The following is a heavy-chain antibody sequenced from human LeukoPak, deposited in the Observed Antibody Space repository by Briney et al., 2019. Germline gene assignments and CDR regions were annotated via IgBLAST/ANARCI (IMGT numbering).Heavy chain of an antibody. Sequence: GGSLRLSCSASGLTLSIYAMGWVRQAPGKGLQWVAGISGRGRETYSAESVKGRFTLSRDNVNNTVSLQMNSLRVEDTATYYCVKEYTGSFYNFENWFDPWGQGTVVTVSA. D-gene: IGHD3-10*01. J-gene: IGHJ5*02. CDR3: VKEYTGSFYNFENWFDP. CDR1: GLTLSIYA. V-gene: IGHV3-23*01. CDR2: ISGRGRET.